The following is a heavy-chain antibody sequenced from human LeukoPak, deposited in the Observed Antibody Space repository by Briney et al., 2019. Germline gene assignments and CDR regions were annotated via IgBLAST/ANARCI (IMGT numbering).Heavy chain of an antibody. J-gene: IGHJ4*02. CDR1: GFTFSGSA. CDR3: ARGARIAAAAFDY. Sequence: QSGGSLRLSCAASGFTFSGSAMHWVRQASGKGLEWVSYISSSGSTIYYADSVKGRFTISRDNAKNSLYLQMNSLRAEDTAVYYCARGARIAAAAFDYWGQGTLVTVSS. D-gene: IGHD6-13*01. CDR2: ISSSGSTI. V-gene: IGHV3-48*03.